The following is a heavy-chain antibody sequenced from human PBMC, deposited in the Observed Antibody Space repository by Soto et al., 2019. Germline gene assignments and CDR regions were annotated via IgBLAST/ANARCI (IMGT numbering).Heavy chain of an antibody. V-gene: IGHV1-18*04. D-gene: IGHD2-2*01. J-gene: IGHJ4*02. CDR1: GYTFTRYG. CDR3: ARDERGTCTSSTCYYFDY. Sequence: QVQLVQSGAEVKEPGASVKVSCKASGYTFTRYGFSWVRQAPGQGLEWMAWTSADNGDTNYAPKLQGRVTLTTDTSTGTAYMELRSLRSDDTAVYYCARDERGTCTSSTCYYFDYWGQGTRVSVSS. CDR2: TSADNGDT.